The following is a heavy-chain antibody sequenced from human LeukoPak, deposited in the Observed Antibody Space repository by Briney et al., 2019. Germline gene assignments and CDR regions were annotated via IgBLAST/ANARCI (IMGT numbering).Heavy chain of an antibody. V-gene: IGHV4-34*01. CDR1: GGSFSSYY. Sequence: PSETLSLTCAVYGGSFSSYYWSWIRQPPGKGLEWIGEINHSGSTNYNPSLKSRVTISVDTSKNQFSLKLSSVTAADTAVYYCARVSRSWYPYFDYWGQGTLVTVSS. D-gene: IGHD6-13*01. CDR2: INHSGST. J-gene: IGHJ4*02. CDR3: ARVSRSWYPYFDY.